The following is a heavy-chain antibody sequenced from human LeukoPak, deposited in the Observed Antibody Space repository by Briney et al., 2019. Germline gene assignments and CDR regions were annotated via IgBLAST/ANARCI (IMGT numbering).Heavy chain of an antibody. D-gene: IGHD2/OR15-2a*01. CDR1: GGSISSSSYY. J-gene: IGHJ4*02. CDR3: ASSKYCNSTPCIDY. CDR2: IYYRGST. Sequence: SETLSLTCTVSGGSISSSSYYWGWIRQPPGKGLEWIGSIYYRGSTYYNPSLKSRVTISVDTSKNQFSLKLSSVTAADTAVYYCASSKYCNSTPCIDYWGQGTLVTVSS. V-gene: IGHV4-39*07.